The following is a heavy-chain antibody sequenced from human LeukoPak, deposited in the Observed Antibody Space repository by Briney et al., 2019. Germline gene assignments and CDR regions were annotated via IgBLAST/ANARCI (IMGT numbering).Heavy chain of an antibody. Sequence: SETLSLTCTVSGGSISSSSAYWGWIRQPPGKGLEWIGSIHYSKNTYYNPSLKSRVTISADTSKNQFSLTLGSVSATDTAVYYCVSPRGFSYGYFDYWGQGTLVTVSS. CDR2: IHYSKNT. CDR3: VSPRGFSYGYFDY. D-gene: IGHD5-18*01. CDR1: GGSISSSSAY. V-gene: IGHV4-39*01. J-gene: IGHJ4*02.